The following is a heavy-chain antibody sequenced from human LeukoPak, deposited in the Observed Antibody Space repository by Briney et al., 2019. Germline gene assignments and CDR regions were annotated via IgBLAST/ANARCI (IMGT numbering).Heavy chain of an antibody. D-gene: IGHD1-26*01. V-gene: IGHV4-39*01. CDR2: IYYSGST. CDR3: ARLKIGNFDY. CDR1: GGSISSSSYY. Sequence: PSETLSLTCTVSGGSISSSSYYWGWIRQPPGKGLEWIGSIYYSGSTYYNPSLKSRVTISVDTSKNQFSLKLSSVTAADTAVYYCARLKIGNFDYWGRGTLVTVSS. J-gene: IGHJ4*02.